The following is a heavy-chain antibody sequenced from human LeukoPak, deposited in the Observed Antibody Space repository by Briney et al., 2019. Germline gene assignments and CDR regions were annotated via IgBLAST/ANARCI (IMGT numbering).Heavy chain of an antibody. J-gene: IGHJ4*02. V-gene: IGHV4-4*07. CDR1: GDSISNYY. CDR3: ARVGSSSWFIDY. CDR2: FYSSVNT. D-gene: IGHD6-13*01. Sequence: SETLSLTCIVSGDSISNYYWSWIRQPAGKGLEWIGRFYSSVNTNYNPSLKNRVTMSVDTSQNQFSLKLSSVTAADTAVYYCARVGSSSWFIDYWGQGTLVTVSS.